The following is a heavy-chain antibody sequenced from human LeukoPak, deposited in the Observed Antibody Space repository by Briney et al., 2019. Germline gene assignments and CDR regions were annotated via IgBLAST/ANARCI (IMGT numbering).Heavy chain of an antibody. CDR3: ARLRLNRYYYYGMDV. CDR1: GGSISSGGYY. V-gene: IGHV4-61*08. J-gene: IGHJ6*02. Sequence: SETLSLTCTVSGGSISSGGYYWSWIRQHPGKGLEWIGYIYYSGSTNYNPSLKSRVTISVDTSKNQFSLKLSSVTAADTAVYYCARLRLNRYYYYGMDVWGQGTTVTVSS. D-gene: IGHD1-14*01. CDR2: IYYSGST.